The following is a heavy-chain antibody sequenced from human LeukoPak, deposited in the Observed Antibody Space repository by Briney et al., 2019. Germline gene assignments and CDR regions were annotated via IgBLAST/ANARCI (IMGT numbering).Heavy chain of an antibody. D-gene: IGHD2-15*01. CDR3: ARGRPADIVVVVASSNFDY. CDR2: ISSSGSTI. Sequence: GGSLRLSCAASGFTFSSYEMDWVRQAPGKGLEWVSYISSSGSTIYYADSVKGRFTISRDNAKNPLYLQMNSLRAEDTAVYYCARGRPADIVVVVASSNFDYWGQGTLVTVSS. CDR1: GFTFSSYE. J-gene: IGHJ4*02. V-gene: IGHV3-48*03.